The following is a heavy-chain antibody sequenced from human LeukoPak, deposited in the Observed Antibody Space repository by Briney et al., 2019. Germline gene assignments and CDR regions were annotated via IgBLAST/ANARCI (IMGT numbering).Heavy chain of an antibody. V-gene: IGHV4-59*01. Sequence: PSETLSLTCTVSGGSFSSYYWSWFRQPPGKGLEWIGYIYNSGSTNYNPSLKSRVTISVDTSKNQFSLKLTSVTAADTAVYYCAREGQGGDYVDYWGQGTRVTVSS. CDR1: GGSFSSYY. CDR2: IYNSGST. J-gene: IGHJ4*02. CDR3: AREGQGGDYVDY. D-gene: IGHD3-16*01.